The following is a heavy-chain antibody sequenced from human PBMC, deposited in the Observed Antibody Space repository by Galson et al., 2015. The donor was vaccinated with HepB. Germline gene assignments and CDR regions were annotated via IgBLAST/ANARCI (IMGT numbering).Heavy chain of an antibody. V-gene: IGHV3-48*01. Sequence: SLRLSCAASGFIFSSYSINWVRQAPGKGLEWVSYISSSSSTIYYADSVKGRFTISRDNAKNSLYLEMNSLRAEDTAVYYCARDPDSGGVAAAGFDYWGQGTLVTVSS. CDR3: ARDPDSGGVAAAGFDY. CDR2: ISSSSSTI. D-gene: IGHD6-13*01. CDR1: GFIFSSYS. J-gene: IGHJ4*02.